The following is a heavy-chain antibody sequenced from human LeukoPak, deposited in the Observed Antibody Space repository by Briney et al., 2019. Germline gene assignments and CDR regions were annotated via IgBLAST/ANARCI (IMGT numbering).Heavy chain of an antibody. CDR2: ISSSSSYI. CDR1: GFTFSSYS. D-gene: IGHD6-13*01. J-gene: IGHJ6*03. Sequence: GGSLRLSCAASGFTFSSYSMNWVRQAPGKGLEWVSSISSSSSYIYYADSVKGRFTISRDNAKNSLYLQMNSLRAEDTAVYYCATWEQLGRDYYYYYMDVWGKGTTVTVSS. CDR3: ATWEQLGRDYYYYYMDV. V-gene: IGHV3-21*01.